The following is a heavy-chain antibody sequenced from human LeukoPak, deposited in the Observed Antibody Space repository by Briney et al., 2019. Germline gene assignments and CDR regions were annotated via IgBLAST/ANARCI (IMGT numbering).Heavy chain of an antibody. CDR3: ARHTEDDAFDI. Sequence: GGSLRLSCAASGFTFSNCAISWVRQAPGKGLEWLSAINNWDDKAYYADSVSGRFTVSRDSSKNTVYLQMNGLRPEDTAVCYCARHTEDDAFDIWGQGTMVTVSS. CDR2: INNWDDKA. J-gene: IGHJ3*02. D-gene: IGHD4-17*01. V-gene: IGHV3-23*01. CDR1: GFTFSNCA.